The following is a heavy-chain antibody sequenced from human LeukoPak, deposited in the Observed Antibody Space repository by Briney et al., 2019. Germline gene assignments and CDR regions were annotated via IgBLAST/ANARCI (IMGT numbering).Heavy chain of an antibody. CDR3: ARDGGGGYNYGWGYYFDY. CDR2: ISGSGGST. CDR1: GFTFSSYA. V-gene: IGHV3-23*01. Sequence: PGGSLRLSCAASGFTFSSYAMSWVRQAPGKGLEWVSAISGSGGSTYYADSVKGRYTISRDNSKNTLYLQMNSLRAEDTAVYYCARDGGGGYNYGWGYYFDYWGQGTLVTVAS. J-gene: IGHJ4*02. D-gene: IGHD5-18*01.